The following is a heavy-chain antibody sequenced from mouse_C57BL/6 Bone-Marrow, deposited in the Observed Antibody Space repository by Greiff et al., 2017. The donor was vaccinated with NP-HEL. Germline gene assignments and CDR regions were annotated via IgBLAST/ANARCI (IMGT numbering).Heavy chain of an antibody. Sequence: VQLQQSGAELVRPGASVKLSCKASGYTFTDYYINWVKQRPGQGLEWIARIYPGSGNTYYNEKFKGKATLTAEKSSSTAYMQLSSLTSEDSAVYFCARFPEYWYCDVWGTGTTVTVSS. CDR1: GYTFTDYY. CDR2: IYPGSGNT. V-gene: IGHV1-76*01. CDR3: ARFPEYWYCDV. J-gene: IGHJ1*03.